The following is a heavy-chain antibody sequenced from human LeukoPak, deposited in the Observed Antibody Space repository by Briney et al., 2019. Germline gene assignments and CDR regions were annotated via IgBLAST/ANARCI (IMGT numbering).Heavy chain of an antibody. CDR3: ARGLFGEFYYYYYVDV. J-gene: IGHJ6*03. V-gene: IGHV4-59*01. Sequence: SETLSLTCTVSGGSISSYYWSWLRQPPGKGLEWIGYIYYSGSTNYSPSLKSRVTISVDTSKNQFSLKLSSVTAADTAVYYCARGLFGEFYYYYYVDVWGKGTTVTVSS. CDR2: IYYSGST. D-gene: IGHD3-10*02. CDR1: GGSISSYY.